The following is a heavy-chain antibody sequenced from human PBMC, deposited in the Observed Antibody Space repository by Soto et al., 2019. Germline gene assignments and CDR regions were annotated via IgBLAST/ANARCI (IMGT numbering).Heavy chain of an antibody. CDR1: GFTFSSYA. D-gene: IGHD3-3*01. CDR3: AKHVGVVFIPVSETYYFDY. Sequence: EVQLLESGGGLVQPGGSLRLSCAASGFTFSSYAMSWVRQAPGKGLEWVSAISGSGGSTYYADSVKGRFTISRDNSKNTLYLQMNSLRAEDTAVYYCAKHVGVVFIPVSETYYFDYCCQGTLVTVSS. J-gene: IGHJ4*02. V-gene: IGHV3-23*01. CDR2: ISGSGGST.